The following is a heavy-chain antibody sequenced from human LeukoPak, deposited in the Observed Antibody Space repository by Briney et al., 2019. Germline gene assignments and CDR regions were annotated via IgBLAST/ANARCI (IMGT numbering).Heavy chain of an antibody. J-gene: IGHJ4*02. V-gene: IGHV3-48*03. Sequence: GGSLRLSCAASGFTFSSYEMNWVRQAPGKGLEWVSYISSSGTTIYYADCVKGRFTISRDNAKNSLYLQMNSLRAEDTAVYYCARDVSFGGTAFDHWGQGTLVTVSS. CDR2: ISSSGTTI. CDR3: ARDVSFGGTAFDH. CDR1: GFTFSSYE. D-gene: IGHD4-23*01.